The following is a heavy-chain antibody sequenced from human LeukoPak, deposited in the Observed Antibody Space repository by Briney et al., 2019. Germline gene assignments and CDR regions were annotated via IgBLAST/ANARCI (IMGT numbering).Heavy chain of an antibody. J-gene: IGHJ3*02. V-gene: IGHV3-11*06. Sequence: SGGSLRLSCAASGFTFSDYYMSWIRQAPGKGLEWVSSISSSSSYIYYADSVKGRFTISRDNAKNSLYLQMNSLRAEDTAVYYCARMAGTSAFDIWGQGTMVTVSS. CDR2: ISSSSSYI. CDR3: ARMAGTSAFDI. D-gene: IGHD6-19*01. CDR1: GFTFSDYY.